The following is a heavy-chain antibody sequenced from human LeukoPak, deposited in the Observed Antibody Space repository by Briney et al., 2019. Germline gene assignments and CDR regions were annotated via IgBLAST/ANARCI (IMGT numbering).Heavy chain of an antibody. Sequence: GGSLRLSCAASGFTFDEYGMSWVRQAPGKGLEWVSGINWNGGSTGYADSVKGRFTISRDNAKNSLYLQMNSLRAEDTALYYCARVGAYYYYMDVWGKGTTVTVSS. V-gene: IGHV3-20*04. D-gene: IGHD1-26*01. CDR3: ARVGAYYYYMDV. J-gene: IGHJ6*03. CDR1: GFTFDEYG. CDR2: INWNGGST.